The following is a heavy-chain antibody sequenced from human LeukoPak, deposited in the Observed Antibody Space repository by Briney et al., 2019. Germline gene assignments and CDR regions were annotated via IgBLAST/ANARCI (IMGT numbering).Heavy chain of an antibody. CDR2: TYYRYKWYN. J-gene: IGHJ5*02. Sequence: PSQTLSLTCAISGDSVSSNSAACNWVSQSPARGLEWLGRTYYRYKWYNDYAVSVKSRITINADTSKNQFSLKLNSVTPEDTAVYYCATSSSSWFFRFDPWGQGTLVTVSS. V-gene: IGHV6-1*01. D-gene: IGHD6-13*01. CDR1: GDSVSSNSAA. CDR3: ATSSSSWFFRFDP.